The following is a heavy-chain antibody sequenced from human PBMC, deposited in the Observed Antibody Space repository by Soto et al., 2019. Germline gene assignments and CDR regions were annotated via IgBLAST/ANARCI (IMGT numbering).Heavy chain of an antibody. D-gene: IGHD6-13*01. CDR3: ALLGYSSSWALDY. J-gene: IGHJ4*02. V-gene: IGHV3-33*01. CDR1: GFTFSSYG. Sequence: GGSLRLSCAASGFTFSSYGMHWVRQAPGKGLEWVAVIWYDGSNKYYADSVKGRFTISRDNSKNTLYLQMNSLRAEDTAVYYCALLGYSSSWALDYWGQGTLVTVSS. CDR2: IWYDGSNK.